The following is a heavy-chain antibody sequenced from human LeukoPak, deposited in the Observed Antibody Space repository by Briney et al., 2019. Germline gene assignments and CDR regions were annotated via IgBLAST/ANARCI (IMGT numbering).Heavy chain of an antibody. CDR3: ARGYCSGDCFTLFDY. Sequence: SVKVSCKASGYTFTGYYMHWVRQAPGQGLDWMGWINPNSGGTNYAQKFQGRVTMTRDTSISTAYMELSSLSSDDTAVDYCARGYCSGDCFTLFDYWGQGTLVTVSS. D-gene: IGHD2-21*02. CDR2: INPNSGGT. J-gene: IGHJ4*02. V-gene: IGHV1-2*02. CDR1: GYTFTGYY.